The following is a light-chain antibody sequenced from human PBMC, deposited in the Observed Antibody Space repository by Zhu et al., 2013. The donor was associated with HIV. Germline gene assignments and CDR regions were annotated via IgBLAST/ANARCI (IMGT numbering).Light chain of an antibody. CDR1: SSNIGAGYD. V-gene: IGLV1-40*01. CDR3: ATWDDTLRTGV. J-gene: IGLJ3*02. CDR2: GIN. Sequence: QSVLTQPPSVSGAPGQRVTISCTGSSSNIGAGYDIHWYQQLPGTAPKLLIYGINNRPSAVPDRFSGSKSGTSATLHITGLQTGDEADYFCATWDDTLRTGVFGGGTELTVL.